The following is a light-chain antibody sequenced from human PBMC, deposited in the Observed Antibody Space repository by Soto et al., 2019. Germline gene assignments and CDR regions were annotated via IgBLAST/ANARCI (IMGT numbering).Light chain of an antibody. CDR2: EVS. Sequence: QSALTQPASVSGSPGQSITMSCTGTSSDVGGYDYVSWYQQHPGEVPKLIIFEVSSRPAWISNRFSASKSGNTASLTISGLQAEDEAHYYCSSYTTSSSYVFGTGTKVTVL. V-gene: IGLV2-14*01. CDR1: SSDVGGYDY. CDR3: SSYTTSSSYV. J-gene: IGLJ1*01.